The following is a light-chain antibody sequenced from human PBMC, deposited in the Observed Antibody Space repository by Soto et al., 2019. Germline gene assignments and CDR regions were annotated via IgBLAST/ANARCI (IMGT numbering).Light chain of an antibody. CDR1: QSVSSNY. CDR3: QQYGSSPWT. Sequence: ETVMTQSPATLSVSPGESATLSCMASQSVSSNYLAWYQQKPGQAPRLLIYGASSRATGIPDRFSGSGSGTDFTLTISRLEPEDFAVYYCQQYGSSPWTFGQGTKVDIK. V-gene: IGKV3-20*01. CDR2: GAS. J-gene: IGKJ1*01.